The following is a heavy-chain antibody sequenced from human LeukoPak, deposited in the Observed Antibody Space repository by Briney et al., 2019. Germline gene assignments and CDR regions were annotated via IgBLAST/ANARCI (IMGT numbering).Heavy chain of an antibody. J-gene: IGHJ6*03. Sequence: NAGESLKISCKSSGYSFNNDWIGRVRQMPGKGLEWMGIIYPADSDTRYSPSFQGQVTISADKSISTAYLQWSSLKASDTAMYYCARHGATVNTDYMDVWGKGTTVTVSS. CDR2: IYPADSDT. D-gene: IGHD4-17*01. CDR1: GYSFNNDW. CDR3: ARHGATVNTDYMDV. V-gene: IGHV5-51*01.